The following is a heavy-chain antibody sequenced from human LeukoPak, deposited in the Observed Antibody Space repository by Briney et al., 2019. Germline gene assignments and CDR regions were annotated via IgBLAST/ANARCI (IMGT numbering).Heavy chain of an antibody. D-gene: IGHD2-15*01. V-gene: IGHV1-18*01. CDR2: ISAYNGNT. CDR3: ARESSGGSCYY. J-gene: IGHJ4*02. CDR1: GYTFTSYG. Sequence: GASVKISCKASGYTFTSYGISWVRQAPGQGLEWMGWISAYNGNTNYAQKLQGRVAMTTDTSTSTAYMELRSLRSDDTAVYYCARESSGGSCYYWGQGTLVTVSS.